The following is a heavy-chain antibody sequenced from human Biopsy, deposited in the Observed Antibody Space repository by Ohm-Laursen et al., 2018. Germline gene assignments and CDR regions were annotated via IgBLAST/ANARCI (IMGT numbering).Heavy chain of an antibody. D-gene: IGHD2-8*01. V-gene: IGHV4-39*07. Sequence: SQTLSLTCTVSGDSISTSTTYYWAWLRQPPGKGLGWIGSIYNSETTFYNPSLKSRVAISVDTSTNQFSLKVSSLTAADTAVYYCARDNIPYCTGTSCDLFGMDVWGQGTTVTVSS. CDR3: ARDNIPYCTGTSCDLFGMDV. J-gene: IGHJ6*02. CDR1: GDSISTSTTYY. CDR2: IYNSETT.